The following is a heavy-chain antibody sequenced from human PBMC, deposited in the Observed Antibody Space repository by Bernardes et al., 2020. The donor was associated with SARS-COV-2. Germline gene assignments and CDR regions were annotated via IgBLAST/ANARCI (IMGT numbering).Heavy chain of an antibody. J-gene: IGHJ2*01. Sequence: GGSLRLSRAASGFTFSSYSMNWVRQAPGKGLEWVSYIIISSTIYYADSGKGRFTISRDNAKNSLYLQMNSLRDEDTAVYYCARDLNFIAAAAWYFDLWGRGTLVTVSS. CDR3: ARDLNFIAAAAWYFDL. D-gene: IGHD6-13*01. CDR2: IIISSTI. CDR1: GFTFSSYS. V-gene: IGHV3-48*02.